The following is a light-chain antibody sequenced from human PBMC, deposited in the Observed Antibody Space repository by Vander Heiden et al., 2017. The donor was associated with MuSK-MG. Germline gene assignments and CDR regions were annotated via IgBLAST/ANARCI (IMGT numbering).Light chain of an antibody. V-gene: IGKV1-39*01. CDR1: QAISAH. CDR2: GAS. CDR3: QQSDSIPFT. Sequence: DIQMTQSPSSLSASVGDRVTITCRASQAISAHLHWYQQKPGKAPNLLIYGASTLQRGVPSRFSGSGSATDFTLTISGLQSEDFATYYCQQSDSIPFTFGHGTKLDFK. J-gene: IGKJ3*01.